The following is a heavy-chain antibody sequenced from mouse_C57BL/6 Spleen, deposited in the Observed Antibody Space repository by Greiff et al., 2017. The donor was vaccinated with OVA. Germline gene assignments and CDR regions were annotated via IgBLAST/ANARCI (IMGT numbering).Heavy chain of an antibody. CDR1: GYTFTSYW. CDR2: IDPSDSYT. Sequence: QVQLQQPGAELVMPGASVKLSCKASGYTFTSYWMHWVKQRPGQGLEWIGEIDPSDSYTNYNQKFKGKSTLTVDKSSSTAYMQLSSLTSEDSAVYDCARGGNYYAMDYWGQGTSVTVSS. J-gene: IGHJ4*01. CDR3: ARGGNYYAMDY. V-gene: IGHV1-69*01. D-gene: IGHD2-1*01.